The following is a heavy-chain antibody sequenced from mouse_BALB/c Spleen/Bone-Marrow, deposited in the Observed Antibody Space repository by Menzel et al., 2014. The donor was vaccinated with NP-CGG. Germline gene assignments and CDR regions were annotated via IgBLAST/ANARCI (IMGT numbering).Heavy chain of an antibody. V-gene: IGHV5-4*02. D-gene: IGHD1-1*01. J-gene: IGHJ1*01. Sequence: EVHLVESGGGLVKPGGSLKLSCAASGFTFSDYYVYWVRQTPEKGLEWVATISDGGSYTYYPDSVKGRFTISRDNAKNSLYLQMTSLKSEDTAMYYCARDSYYYGSSYWYFDVWGAGTTVTVSS. CDR2: ISDGGSYT. CDR3: ARDSYYYGSSYWYFDV. CDR1: GFTFSDYY.